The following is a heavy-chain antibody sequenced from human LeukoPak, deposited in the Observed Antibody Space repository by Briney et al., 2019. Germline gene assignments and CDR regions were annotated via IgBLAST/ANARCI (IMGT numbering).Heavy chain of an antibody. CDR1: GGSISSSSYY. V-gene: IGHV4-39*07. D-gene: IGHD3-10*01. CDR2: IYYSGST. J-gene: IGHJ4*02. Sequence: PSETLSLTCTVSGGSISSSSYYWGWIRQPPGKGLEWIGSIYYSGSTYYNPSLKSRVTISVDTSKNQFSLKLSSVTAADTAVYYCARDRYYYGSGSYLEIGYWGQGTLVTVSS. CDR3: ARDRYYYGSGSYLEIGY.